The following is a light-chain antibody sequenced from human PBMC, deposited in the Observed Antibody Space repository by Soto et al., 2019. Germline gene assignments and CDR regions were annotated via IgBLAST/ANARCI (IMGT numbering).Light chain of an antibody. Sequence: DIVMTQSPDSLAVSLGERVTISCKSSQTILSTSNNKHYLAWFRQKPGQPPKLLIYWASTRESGVPDRFSGSGSGTDFPLTITILQAKDVAIYSCHKYYSVPPPFGKGTRLEIK. V-gene: IGKV4-1*01. CDR1: QTILSTSNNKHY. J-gene: IGKJ5*01. CDR2: WAS. CDR3: HKYYSVPPP.